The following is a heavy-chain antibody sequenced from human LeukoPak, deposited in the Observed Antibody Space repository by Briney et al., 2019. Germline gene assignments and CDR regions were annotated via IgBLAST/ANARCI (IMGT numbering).Heavy chain of an antibody. CDR3: ARLVPHYYYGLDL. Sequence: SSETLSLTCTVSGGSISSYYWSWIRQHPGKGLEWIGYIHHTGSTYYNPSLKSRLSISVDTPKNQFSLRLSSVTAADTAVYYCARLVPHYYYGLDLWGQGTTVTVSS. CDR1: GGSISSYY. J-gene: IGHJ6*02. CDR2: IHHTGST. D-gene: IGHD3-9*01. V-gene: IGHV4-59*06.